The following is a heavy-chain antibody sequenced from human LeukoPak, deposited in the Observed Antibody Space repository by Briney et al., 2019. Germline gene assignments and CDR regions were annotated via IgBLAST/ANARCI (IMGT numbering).Heavy chain of an antibody. D-gene: IGHD3-10*01. CDR1: GSSISSFY. Sequence: SETLSLTCTVSGSSISSFYWTWIRQPPGKGLEWLGYISYSGSTSYNPSLNSRGTISVDTSKNQFSLKLSSVTAADTAIYYCARTSRHYYGSGSNLTPWPAGMDVWGQGTTVTVSS. CDR3: ARTSRHYYGSGSNLTPWPAGMDV. V-gene: IGHV4-59*01. J-gene: IGHJ6*02. CDR2: ISYSGST.